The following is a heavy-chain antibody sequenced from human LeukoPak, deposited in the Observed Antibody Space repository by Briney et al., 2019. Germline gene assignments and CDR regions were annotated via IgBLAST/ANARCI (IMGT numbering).Heavy chain of an antibody. V-gene: IGHV4-38-2*01. J-gene: IGHJ3*02. CDR1: GYSISSGYY. CDR3: AREAQQQVVHGTFDI. D-gene: IGHD6-13*01. CDR2: IYHSGST. Sequence: SETRSLTCVVPGYSISSGYYWGWLRQPPGRGLEWIRNIYHSGSTYYNPSLKSRVTMTVDTSKNQFSLKLYSATAADTAIYSSAREAQQQVVHGTFDIWGQGTMVTVAS.